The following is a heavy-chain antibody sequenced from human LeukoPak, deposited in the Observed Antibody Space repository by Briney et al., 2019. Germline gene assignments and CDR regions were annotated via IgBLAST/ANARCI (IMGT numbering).Heavy chain of an antibody. J-gene: IGHJ4*02. CDR3: SRENGAFSPFGY. CDR2: IYYSGST. V-gene: IGHV4-59*12. D-gene: IGHD2-8*01. Sequence: SETLSLTCTVSGGSISSYYWSWIRQPPGKGLEWIGYIYYSGSTNYNPSLNSRVTISIDTSKNQFSLKLSSATAADTAVYYCSRENGAFSPFGYWGQGTLVTVLS. CDR1: GGSISSYY.